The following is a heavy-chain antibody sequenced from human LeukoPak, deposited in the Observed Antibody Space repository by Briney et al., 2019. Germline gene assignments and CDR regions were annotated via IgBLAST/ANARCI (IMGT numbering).Heavy chain of an antibody. D-gene: IGHD2-15*01. Sequence: ASVKVSCKASGYTFTSYAMHWVRQAPGQRLEWMGWINAGNGNTKYSQKFQGRVTITRDTSASTAYMELSSLRSEDTAVYYCARPLGWPEYFQYWGQGTLVTVSS. CDR2: INAGNGNT. V-gene: IGHV1-3*01. J-gene: IGHJ1*01. CDR3: ARPLGWPEYFQY. CDR1: GYTFTSYA.